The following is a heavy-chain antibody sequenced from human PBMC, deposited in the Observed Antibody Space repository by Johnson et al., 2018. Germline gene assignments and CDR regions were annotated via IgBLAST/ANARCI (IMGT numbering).Heavy chain of an antibody. J-gene: IGHJ6*02. CDR1: GGSISSYF. CDR3: ARFYCPNGVCPYYYYSGMDV. D-gene: IGHD2-8*01. CDR2: IYYSGNT. V-gene: IGHV4-59*01. Sequence: QVQLQESGPGLVKPSETLSLTCNVSGGSISSYFWSWIRQPPGKGLEWIGYIYYSGNTKYNPSLQRRVTMSVDTSKNQFSLRLSSVTAADTAVYYCARFYCPNGVCPYYYYSGMDVWGQGTTVTVSS.